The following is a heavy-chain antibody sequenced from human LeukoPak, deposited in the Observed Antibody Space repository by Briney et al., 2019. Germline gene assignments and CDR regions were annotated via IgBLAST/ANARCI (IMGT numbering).Heavy chain of an antibody. Sequence: SVKVSCKASGGTFSSYAISWVRQAPGQGLEWMGRIIPILGIANYAQKFQGRVTITADKSTSTAYMELSSLRSEDTAVYYCARFGQRALSGSSRRGYYYGMDVWGQGTTVTVSS. CDR2: IIPILGIA. V-gene: IGHV1-69*04. J-gene: IGHJ6*02. D-gene: IGHD1-26*01. CDR1: GGTFSSYA. CDR3: ARFGQRALSGSSRRGYYYGMDV.